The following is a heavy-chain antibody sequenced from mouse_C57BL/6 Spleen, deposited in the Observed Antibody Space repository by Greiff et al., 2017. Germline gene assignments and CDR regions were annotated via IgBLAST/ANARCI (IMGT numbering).Heavy chain of an antibody. CDR3: TRFTTVVAHWYFDV. CDR1: GFTFRDAW. D-gene: IGHD1-1*01. J-gene: IGHJ1*03. Sequence: EVKLMESGGGLVQPGGSMKLSCAASGFTFRDAWMDWVRQSPEKGLEWVAEIRNKANNHATYYAESVKGRFTISRDDSKSSVYLQMNSLRAEDTGIYYCTRFTTVVAHWYFDVWGTSTTVTVSS. CDR2: IRNKANNHAT. V-gene: IGHV6-6*01.